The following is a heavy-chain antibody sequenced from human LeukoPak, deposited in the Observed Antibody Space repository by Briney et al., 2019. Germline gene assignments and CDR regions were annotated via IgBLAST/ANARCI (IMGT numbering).Heavy chain of an antibody. CDR2: ISGSGGSA. Sequence: GGSLRLSCAASGFTFSSYGMSWVRQAPGKGLEWVSGISGSGGSAYYADSVKGRFTISRDNSKNTLYLQMNSLRAEDTAVYYCARDKGGVAGNYFDYWGQGTLVTVSS. CDR3: ARDKGGVAGNYFDY. CDR1: GFTFSSYG. D-gene: IGHD6-19*01. V-gene: IGHV3-23*01. J-gene: IGHJ4*02.